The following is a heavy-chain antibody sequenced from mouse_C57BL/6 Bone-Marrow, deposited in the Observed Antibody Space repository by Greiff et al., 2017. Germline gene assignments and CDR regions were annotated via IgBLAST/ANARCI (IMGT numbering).Heavy chain of an antibody. CDR1: GYTFTSYD. V-gene: IGHV1-85*01. CDR2: IYPRDGST. Sequence: QVQLQQSGPELVKPGASVKLSCKASGYTFTSYDINWVKQRPGQGLEWIGWIYPRDGSTKYNEKFKGKATLTVDTSSSTAYMELHSLTSADSAVYFCARDYGSSYWYVDVWGTGTTVTVSS. D-gene: IGHD1-1*01. J-gene: IGHJ1*03. CDR3: ARDYGSSYWYVDV.